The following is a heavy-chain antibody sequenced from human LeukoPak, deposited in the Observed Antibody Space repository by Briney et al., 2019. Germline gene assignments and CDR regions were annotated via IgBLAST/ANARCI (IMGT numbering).Heavy chain of an antibody. CDR2: IYHSGST. D-gene: IGHD3-22*01. J-gene: IGHJ3*02. Sequence: PSETLSLTCTVSGYSISSGYYWGWIRQPPGKGLEWIGSIYHSGSTYYNPSLKSRVTISVDTSKNQFSLKLSSVTAADTAVYYCARGLTIIRTAPRAPLDIWGQGTMVTVSS. CDR3: ARGLTIIRTAPRAPLDI. CDR1: GYSISSGYY. V-gene: IGHV4-38-2*02.